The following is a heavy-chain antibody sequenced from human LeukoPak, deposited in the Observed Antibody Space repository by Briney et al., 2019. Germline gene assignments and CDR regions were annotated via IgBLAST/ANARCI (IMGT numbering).Heavy chain of an antibody. J-gene: IGHJ4*02. V-gene: IGHV3-23*01. CDR2: IGVNT. CDR3: ARNPLPLGAPGENCHFFDC. D-gene: IGHD3-16*01. CDR1: GFTFSNYA. Sequence: PGGSLRLSCAASGFTFSNYAMSWVRQAPGKGLEWVSAIGVNTYYTDSVKGRFTISRDNAKNTLYLQMNRLSAEDTALNYCARNPLPLGAPGENCHFFDCWGQGTLVTVSS.